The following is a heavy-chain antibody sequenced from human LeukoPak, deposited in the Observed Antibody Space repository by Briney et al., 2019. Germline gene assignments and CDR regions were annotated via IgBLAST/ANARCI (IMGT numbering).Heavy chain of an antibody. D-gene: IGHD3-10*01. J-gene: IGHJ4*02. CDR3: AKRGVVIRVILVGFHKEAYYFDS. V-gene: IGHV3-23*01. CDR2: ISGSGGST. CDR1: GITLSNYG. Sequence: GGSLRHSCAVSGITLSNYGMSWVRQAPGKGLEWVAGISGSGGSTHYADSVKGRFTISRDNPKNTLYLQLNSLRAEDTAVYFCAKRGVVIRVILVGFHKEAYYFDSWGQGALVTVSS.